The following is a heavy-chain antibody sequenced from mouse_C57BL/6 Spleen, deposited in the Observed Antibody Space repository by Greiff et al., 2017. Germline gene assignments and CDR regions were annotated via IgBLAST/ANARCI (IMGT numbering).Heavy chain of an antibody. D-gene: IGHD2-5*01. Sequence: QVQLQQSGAELVKPGASVKLSCKASGYTFTSYWMQWVKQRPGQGLEWIGEIDPSDSYTNYNQKFKGKATLTVDTSSSTAYMQLSSLTSEDSAVYYCARNDYSNYVAYWGQGTLVTVSA. CDR1: GYTFTSYW. CDR3: ARNDYSNYVAY. CDR2: IDPSDSYT. J-gene: IGHJ3*01. V-gene: IGHV1-50*01.